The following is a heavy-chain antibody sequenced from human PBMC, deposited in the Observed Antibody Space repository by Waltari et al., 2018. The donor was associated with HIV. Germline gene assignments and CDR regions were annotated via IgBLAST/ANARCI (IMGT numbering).Heavy chain of an antibody. CDR2: IDPNSGVT. D-gene: IGHD7-27*01. CDR3: ARDWGDPFFDY. V-gene: IGHV1-2*02. J-gene: IGHJ4*02. CDR1: GYTFTCYF. Sequence: QVQLVQSGAEVKKPGASVKDSCKASGYTFTCYFLHWVRQAPGQGLEWMGWIDPNSGVTMFSQKFQGRATMTRDTSINTAYMELTRLRSNDTAAYYCARDWGDPFFDYWGQGALVTVSS.